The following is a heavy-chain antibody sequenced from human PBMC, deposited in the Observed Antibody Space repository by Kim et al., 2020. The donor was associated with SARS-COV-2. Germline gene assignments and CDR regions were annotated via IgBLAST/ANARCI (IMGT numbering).Heavy chain of an antibody. CDR2: VSGSGDGT. J-gene: IGHJ5*02. CDR1: GFSFSNYA. CDR3: AKHKDPAMPRGDCFDP. Sequence: GGSLRLSCAASGFSFSNYAMSWVRQAPGKGLEWVSSVSGSGDGTYYANSVKGRFTISRDNLRNTLYLQMNNLRVEDTALYYCAKHKDPAMPRGDCFDPWGQGTLVTVSS. D-gene: IGHD2-2*01. V-gene: IGHV3-23*01.